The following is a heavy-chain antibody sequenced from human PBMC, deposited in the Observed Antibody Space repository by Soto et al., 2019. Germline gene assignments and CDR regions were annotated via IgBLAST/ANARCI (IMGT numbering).Heavy chain of an antibody. V-gene: IGHV4-4*07. D-gene: IGHD1-7*01. CDR3: GRESGETWDYEAS. J-gene: IGHJ5*02. CDR1: GGSISSYR. CDR2: LNTYGNT. Sequence: PSATRCITCTVSGGSISSYRWSWIRQPAGKGLEWIGRLNTYGNTHYNPSLKSRVTVSVDTSRNQFFLTLRSVTAADSAVYHCGRESGETWDYEASWGQGTPVTVSS.